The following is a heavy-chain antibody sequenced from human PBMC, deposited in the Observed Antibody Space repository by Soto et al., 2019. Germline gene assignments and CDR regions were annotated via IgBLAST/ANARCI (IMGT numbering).Heavy chain of an antibody. Sequence: PSETLSLTCAVSGGSISSSNWWSWVRQPPGKGLEWIGEIYHSGSTNYNPSLKSRVTISVDKSKNQFSLKLSSVTAADTAVYYCARGCNYDYNWFDPWGQGTLVTVSS. V-gene: IGHV4-4*02. CDR1: GGSISSSNW. CDR2: IYHSGST. D-gene: IGHD3-3*01. J-gene: IGHJ5*02. CDR3: ARGCNYDYNWFDP.